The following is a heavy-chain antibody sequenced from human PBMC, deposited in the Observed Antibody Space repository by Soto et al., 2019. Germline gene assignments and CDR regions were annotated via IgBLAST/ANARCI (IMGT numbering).Heavy chain of an antibody. Sequence: QVQLVESGGGVVQPGRSLRLSCAASGFTFSSYAMHWVRQAPGKGLEWVAVISYDGSNKYYADSVKGRFTISRDNSKNTLYLQMNGLRADDTAVYYCARDSRVGATPSLIDYWGQGTLVTVSS. V-gene: IGHV3-30-3*01. CDR2: ISYDGSNK. CDR3: ARDSRVGATPSLIDY. CDR1: GFTFSSYA. D-gene: IGHD1-26*01. J-gene: IGHJ4*02.